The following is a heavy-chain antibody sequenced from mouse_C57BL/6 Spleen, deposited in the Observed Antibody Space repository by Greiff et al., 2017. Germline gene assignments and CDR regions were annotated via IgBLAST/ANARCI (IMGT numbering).Heavy chain of an antibody. Sequence: VQLQQPGAELVKPGASVKLSCKASGYTFTSYWMHWVKQRPGQGLEWIGMIHPNSGSTNYNEKFKSKATLTVDKSSSTAYMQLSSLTSEDSAVDDDAGKEHCGYDAMDYWGQGTTVTVSS. J-gene: IGHJ4*01. D-gene: IGHD3-1*01. CDR3: AGKEHCGYDAMDY. CDR1: GYTFTSYW. CDR2: IHPNSGST. V-gene: IGHV1-64*01.